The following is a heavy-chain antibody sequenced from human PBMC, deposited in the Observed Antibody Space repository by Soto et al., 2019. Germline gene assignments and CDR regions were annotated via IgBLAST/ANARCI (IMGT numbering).Heavy chain of an antibody. CDR2: INHSGST. CDR3: ARLRQQLRYGTYYYYYGMDV. V-gene: IGHV4-34*01. J-gene: IGHJ6*02. Sequence: QVQLQQWGAGLLKPSETLSLTCAVYGGSFSGYYWSWIRQPPGKGLEWIGEINHSGSTNYNPSLKSRVTIPVDTSKNQFSLKLSSVTAAATAVYYCARLRQQLRYGTYYYYYGMDVWGQGTTVTVSS. CDR1: GGSFSGYY. D-gene: IGHD6-13*01.